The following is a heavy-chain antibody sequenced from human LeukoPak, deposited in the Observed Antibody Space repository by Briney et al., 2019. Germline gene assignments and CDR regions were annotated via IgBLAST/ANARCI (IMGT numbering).Heavy chain of an antibody. CDR2: ISYSGGNT. Sequence: GGSLRLSCAASGFTFSSYAMSWVRQAPGKGLEWVSSISYSGGNTYYADSVKGRFTIPRDNSKNTLYLQMNSLRAEDTALYYCAKVGTTVTTYYYYYMDVWGKGTTVTVSS. D-gene: IGHD4-17*01. CDR1: GFTFSSYA. CDR3: AKVGTTVTTYYYYYMDV. V-gene: IGHV3-23*01. J-gene: IGHJ6*03.